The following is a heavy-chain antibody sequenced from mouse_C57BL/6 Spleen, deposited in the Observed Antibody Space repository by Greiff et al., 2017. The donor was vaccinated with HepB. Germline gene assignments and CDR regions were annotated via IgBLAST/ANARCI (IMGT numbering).Heavy chain of an antibody. CDR2: IYPGDGDT. CDR1: GYAFSSSW. CDR3: AKGGVSSYPAWLVY. V-gene: IGHV1-82*01. J-gene: IGHJ3*01. D-gene: IGHD1-1*01. Sequence: QVQLQQSGPELVKPGASVKISCKASGYAFSSSWMNWVKQRPGKGLEWIGRIYPGDGDTNYNGKFKGKATLTADKSSSTAYMQLSSLTSEDSAVYFCAKGGVSSYPAWLVYWGQGTLVTVSA.